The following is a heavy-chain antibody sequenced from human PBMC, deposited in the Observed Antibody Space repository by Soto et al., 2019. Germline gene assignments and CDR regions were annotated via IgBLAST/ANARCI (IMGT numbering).Heavy chain of an antibody. Sequence: GGSLRLSCAASGFTFSTYTMNWVRQGPGQGLEWVSAIIGGGDTYYADSVKGRFTISRDDSKNTLYLQMNSLRAEDTAIYYCAKDRQPDRRWTIASWGKGAQVTVYS. CDR2: IIGGGDT. V-gene: IGHV3-23*01. D-gene: IGHD1-1*01. CDR3: AKDRQPDRRWTIAS. J-gene: IGHJ4*02. CDR1: GFTFSTYT.